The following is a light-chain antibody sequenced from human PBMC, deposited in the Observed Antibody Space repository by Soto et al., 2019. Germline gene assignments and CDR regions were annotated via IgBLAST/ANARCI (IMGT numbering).Light chain of an antibody. CDR1: QSVLYSSNNNNY. J-gene: IGKJ1*01. Sequence: DIVMTQSPDSLAVSLGERATINCKSSQSVLYSSNNNNYLAWYQQKPGQPPKLVSYWASTRESGVPDRFSGSGSGTDFTLSISSLQAEDGAVYYSQQYYSTPPAFGQGTKVEIK. CDR3: QQYYSTPPA. V-gene: IGKV4-1*01. CDR2: WAS.